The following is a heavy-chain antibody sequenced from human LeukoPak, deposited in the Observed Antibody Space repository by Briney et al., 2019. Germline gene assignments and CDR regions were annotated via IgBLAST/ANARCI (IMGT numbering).Heavy chain of an antibody. J-gene: IGHJ5*02. D-gene: IGHD2-15*01. CDR3: ARGEYCSGGSCYSHWFDP. V-gene: IGHV1-8*01. CDR2: MNPNSGNT. Sequence: ASVKVSCKASGYTFTSYDINWVRQATGQGLEWMGWMNPNSGNTGYAQQFQGRVTMTRNTSISTAYMELSSLRSEDTAVYYCARGEYCSGGSCYSHWFDPWGQGTLVTVSS. CDR1: GYTFTSYD.